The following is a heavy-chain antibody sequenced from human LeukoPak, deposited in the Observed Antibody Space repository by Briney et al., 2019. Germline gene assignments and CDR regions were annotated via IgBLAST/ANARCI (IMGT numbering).Heavy chain of an antibody. D-gene: IGHD5-18*01. CDR1: GSTFSSYG. CDR3: ARIQLWDYYFDY. V-gene: IGHV3-33*01. CDR2: IWYDGSNK. J-gene: IGHJ4*02. Sequence: GGSLRLSCAASGSTFSSYGMHWVRQAPGKGLEWVAVIWYDGSNKYYADSVKGRFTISRDNSKNTLYLQMNSLRAEDTAVYYCARIQLWDYYFDYWGQGTLVTVSS.